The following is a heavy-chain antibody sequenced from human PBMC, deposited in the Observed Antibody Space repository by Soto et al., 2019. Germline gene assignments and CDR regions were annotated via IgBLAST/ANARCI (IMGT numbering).Heavy chain of an antibody. CDR2: ISWDGGST. J-gene: IGHJ4*02. V-gene: IGHV3-43*01. CDR3: ARDRSGWYYFDY. Sequence: GGSLRLSCAASGFTFDDYTMHWVRQAPGKGLEWVSLISWDGGSTYYADSVKGRFTISRDNTKNSLYLQMNSLRDEDTAVYYCARDRSGWYYFDYWGQGTLVTVSS. D-gene: IGHD6-19*01. CDR1: GFTFDDYT.